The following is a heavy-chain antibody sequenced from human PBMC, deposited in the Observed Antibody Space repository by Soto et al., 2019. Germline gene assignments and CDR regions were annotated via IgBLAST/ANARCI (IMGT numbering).Heavy chain of an antibody. CDR1: GFTFSSYS. Sequence: EVHLVESGGGLVQPGGSLRLSCVASGFTFSSYSMSWVRQAPGKGLEWVSYISSSSSTIYYADSVKGRFTISRDNAVNSLYLQMNSLRTEDTAVYYCARAQQWLAPDYWGQGTLVTVSS. CDR3: ARAQQWLAPDY. J-gene: IGHJ4*02. CDR2: ISSSSSTI. D-gene: IGHD6-19*01. V-gene: IGHV3-48*01.